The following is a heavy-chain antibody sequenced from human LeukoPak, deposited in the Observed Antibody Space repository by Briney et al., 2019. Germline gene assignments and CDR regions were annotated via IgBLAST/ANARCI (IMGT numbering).Heavy chain of an antibody. V-gene: IGHV4-59*01. CDR2: IYYSGNT. CDR3: ARYAYGSGPFDY. Sequence: SETLSRTCTVSGGSISSYYWSWIRQPPGKGLEWIGYIYYSGNTNYNPSLKSRVTISVDTSKNQFSLQLNSVTAADTAVYYCARYAYGSGPFDYWGQGTLITVSS. J-gene: IGHJ4*02. D-gene: IGHD6-19*01. CDR1: GGSISSYY.